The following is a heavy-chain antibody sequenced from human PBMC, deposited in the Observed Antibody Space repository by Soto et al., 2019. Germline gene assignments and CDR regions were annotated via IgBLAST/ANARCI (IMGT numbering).Heavy chain of an antibody. CDR2: IIYIGDI. Sequence: SETLSLTCNVSGAAISSYNYWGWFLQPPGNGLDLIGIIIYIGDIMYNPSLQSRLTLFVYTSKNQFSLKLSSLTASDTAVYYCVRHAQWIIRAYWGQGSLVTDS. D-gene: IGHD5-12*01. V-gene: IGHV4-39*01. CDR3: VRHAQWIIRAY. J-gene: IGHJ4*02. CDR1: GAAISSYNY.